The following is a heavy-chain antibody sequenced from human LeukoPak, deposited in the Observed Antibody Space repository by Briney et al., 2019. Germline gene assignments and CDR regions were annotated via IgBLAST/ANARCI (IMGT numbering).Heavy chain of an antibody. CDR2: INSDGSST. V-gene: IGHV3-74*01. D-gene: IGHD3-3*01. J-gene: IGHJ3*02. CDR3: ARDREKSGTTYYDFWSGYYRAGDDAFDI. Sequence: GGSLRLSCAASGFTFSSYWMNWVRQAPGKGLEWVSRINSDGSSTNYADSVKGRFTITRDNAKNTLYLQMNSLRAEDTAVYYCARDREKSGTTYYDFWSGYYRAGDDAFDIWGQGTMVTVSS. CDR1: GFTFSSYW.